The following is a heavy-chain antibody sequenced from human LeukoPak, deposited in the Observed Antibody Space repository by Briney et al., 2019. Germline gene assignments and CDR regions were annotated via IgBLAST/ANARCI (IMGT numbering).Heavy chain of an antibody. CDR3: ARGGSYYPFDI. D-gene: IGHD1-26*01. CDR1: GFTFSDHY. J-gene: IGHJ3*02. Sequence: PGGSLRLSCVASGFTFSDHYMDWVRQAPGKGLEWVVRIRNKANRYSTEYAASVKGRFTISRDDSQNSLYLQMNSLKTDDTAVYYCARGGSYYPFDIWGQGTMVTVSS. CDR2: IRNKANRYST. V-gene: IGHV3-72*01.